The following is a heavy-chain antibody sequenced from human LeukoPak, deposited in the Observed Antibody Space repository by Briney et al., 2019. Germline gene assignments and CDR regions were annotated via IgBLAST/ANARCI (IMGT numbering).Heavy chain of an antibody. D-gene: IGHD6-19*01. CDR1: GFALYDYA. CDR3: AKDASGWYGENYFDY. Sequence: GGSLRLSCAASGFALYDYAMSWVRQPPGKGLEWVSGINDNGAKTFYADSVKGRFTISRDNSKNTLYLQMNSLRAEDTAVYYCAKDASGWYGENYFDYWGQGTLVTVSS. V-gene: IGHV3-23*01. J-gene: IGHJ4*02. CDR2: INDNGAKT.